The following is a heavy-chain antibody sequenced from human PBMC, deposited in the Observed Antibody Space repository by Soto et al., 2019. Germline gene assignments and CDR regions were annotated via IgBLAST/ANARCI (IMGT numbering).Heavy chain of an antibody. CDR2: IGGSGRST. J-gene: IGHJ4*02. V-gene: IGHV3-23*01. Sequence: SGGSLRLSCAASGFTFSIYAMSWVRQAPGKGLEWVSGIGGSGRSTNSADSVMGRFTISRDNSKNTLYLQMNSLRAEDTAVYYCAKDYDIWSGPPFRWGQGTLVTVSS. D-gene: IGHD3-3*01. CDR1: GFTFSIYA. CDR3: AKDYDIWSGPPFR.